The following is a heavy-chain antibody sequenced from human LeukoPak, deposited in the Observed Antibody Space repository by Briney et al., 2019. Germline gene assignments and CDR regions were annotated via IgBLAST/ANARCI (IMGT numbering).Heavy chain of an antibody. CDR1: GYTFTHYY. CDR3: ARDTSGGPYNYFDP. V-gene: IGHV1-2*02. D-gene: IGHD6-25*01. J-gene: IGHJ5*02. CDR2: INPNSGGT. Sequence: ASVKVSCKASGYTFTHYYIYWVRQAPGQGLECMGWINPNSGGTNYAQKFLGRVTMTRDTSISTAYMELSSLGPDDTAVYSCARDTSGGPYNYFDPWGQGTLVTVSS.